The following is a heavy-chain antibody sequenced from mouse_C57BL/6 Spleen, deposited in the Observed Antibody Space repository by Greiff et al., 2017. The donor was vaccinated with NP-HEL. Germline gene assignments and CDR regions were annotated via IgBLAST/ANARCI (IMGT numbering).Heavy chain of an antibody. J-gene: IGHJ4*01. CDR3: ARRTAQARDY. CDR1: GYTFTSYW. D-gene: IGHD3-2*02. CDR2: IDPSDSYT. V-gene: IGHV1-50*01. Sequence: QQPGAELVKPGASVKLSCKASGYTFTSYWMQWVKQRPGQGLEWIGEIDPSDSYTNYNQKFKGKATLTVDTSSSTAYMQLSSLTSEDSAVYYCARRTAQARDYWGQGTSVTVSS.